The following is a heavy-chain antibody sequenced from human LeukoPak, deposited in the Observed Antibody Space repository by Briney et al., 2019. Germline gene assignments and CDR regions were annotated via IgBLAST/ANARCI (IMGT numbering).Heavy chain of an antibody. CDR1: GFTFSSYA. CDR3: AKDFTDIFITEEWSYDY. V-gene: IGHV3-23*01. CDR2: ISGSGGST. Sequence: PGGSLRLSCAASGFTFSSYAMSWVRQAPGKGLEWVSAISGSGGSTYYADSVKGRFTISRDNSKNTLYLQMNSLRAEDTAVYYCAKDFTDIFITEEWSYDYWGQGTLVTVSS. D-gene: IGHD3-3*01. J-gene: IGHJ4*02.